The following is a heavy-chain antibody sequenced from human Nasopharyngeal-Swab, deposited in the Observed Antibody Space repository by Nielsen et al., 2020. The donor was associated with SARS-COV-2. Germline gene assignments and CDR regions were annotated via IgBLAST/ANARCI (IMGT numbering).Heavy chain of an antibody. J-gene: IGHJ6*02. D-gene: IGHD6-19*01. V-gene: IGHV3-33*08. CDR1: GITFSSYG. CDR2: IWYGGSER. Sequence: GESLKISCAASGITFSSYGMHWVRQTPGKGLEWVAGIWYGGSERYYADSVKGRVTISRDNSKNTLYLQMNSLRADDTAIYYCARGRSIALTDTWGDYYSSGMDVWGQGTTVTVSS. CDR3: ARGRSIALTDTWGDYYSSGMDV.